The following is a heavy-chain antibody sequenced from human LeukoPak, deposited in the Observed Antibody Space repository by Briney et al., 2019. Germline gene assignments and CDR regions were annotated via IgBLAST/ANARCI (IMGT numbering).Heavy chain of an antibody. J-gene: IGHJ6*02. CDR2: TYYRSKWYN. CDR1: GDSVSSNSAA. Sequence: SQTLSLTCAISGDSVSSNSAAWNWIRQSPSRGLEWLGRTYYRSKWYNDYAVSVKSRITINPDTSKNQFSLQLNSVTPEDTAVYYCARAVVVVAATPLYYYGMDVWGQGTTVTVSS. D-gene: IGHD2-15*01. V-gene: IGHV6-1*01. CDR3: ARAVVVVAATPLYYYGMDV.